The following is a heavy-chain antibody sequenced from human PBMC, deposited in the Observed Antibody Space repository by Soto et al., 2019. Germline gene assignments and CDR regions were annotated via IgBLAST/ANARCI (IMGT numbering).Heavy chain of an antibody. J-gene: IGHJ5*02. Sequence: PSETLSLTCAVSGGSISSGGYSWSWIRPPPGKGLEWIGYIYHSGSTYYNPSLKSRVTISVDRSKNQFSLKLSSVTAADTAVYYCARGRAAAGKGPWFDPWGQGTLVTVSS. D-gene: IGHD6-13*01. CDR3: ARGRAAAGKGPWFDP. CDR2: IYHSGST. CDR1: GGSISSGGYS. V-gene: IGHV4-30-2*01.